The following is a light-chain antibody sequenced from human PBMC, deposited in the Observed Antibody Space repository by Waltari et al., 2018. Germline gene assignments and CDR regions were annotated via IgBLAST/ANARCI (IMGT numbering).Light chain of an antibody. CDR1: PSIHNNC. CDR2: EAS. CDR3: QQYGGSPPTT. J-gene: IGKJ5*01. Sequence: ATISARASPSIHNNCLCWYRQRPGQPPRLLISEASIRATGIPDRGSGSGSGTDFTLAISRLEPEDFAVYYCQQYGGSPPTTFGQGTRLEI. V-gene: IGKV3-20*01.